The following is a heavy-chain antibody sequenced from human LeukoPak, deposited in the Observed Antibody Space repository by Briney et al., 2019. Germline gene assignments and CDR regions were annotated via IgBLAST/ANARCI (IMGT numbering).Heavy chain of an antibody. CDR2: IYHSGST. CDR1: GGSISSGGYS. Sequence: SETLSLTCAVSGGSISSGGYSWSWIRQPPGKGLEWIGYIYHSGSTYYNPSLKSRVTISVDRSKNQFSLKLSSVTAADTAVYYCARERHYTMDVWGQGTTVTVYS. CDR3: ARERHYTMDV. J-gene: IGHJ6*02. V-gene: IGHV4-30-2*01. D-gene: IGHD3-10*01.